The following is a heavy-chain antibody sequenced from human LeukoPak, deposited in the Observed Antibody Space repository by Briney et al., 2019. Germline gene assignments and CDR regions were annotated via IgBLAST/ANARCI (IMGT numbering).Heavy chain of an antibody. J-gene: IGHJ4*02. CDR2: ISYDGRNK. Sequence: PGGSLRLSCAASGFTFITYAMHWVRQAPGKGLEWVAVISYDGRNKYYADSVKGRFTISRDNSKNTLYLQMNSLRAEDTAVYYCASDYGDPDAADYWDQGTLVTVSS. V-gene: IGHV3-30*04. CDR1: GFTFITYA. D-gene: IGHD4-17*01. CDR3: ASDYGDPDAADY.